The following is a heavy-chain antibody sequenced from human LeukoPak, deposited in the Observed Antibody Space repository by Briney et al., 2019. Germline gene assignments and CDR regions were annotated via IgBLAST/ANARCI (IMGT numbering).Heavy chain of an antibody. CDR1: GYTFTSYG. CDR3: ARAGAAAGTGEFGY. CDR2: ISAYNGNT. J-gene: IGHJ4*02. Sequence: ASVKVSCKASGYTFTSYGISWVRQAPGQGLEWMGWISAYNGNTNYAQKLQGRVTMTTDTSTSTAYMELRSLRSDDTAVYYCARAGAAAGTGEFGYWGQGTLVTVSS. D-gene: IGHD6-13*01. V-gene: IGHV1-18*01.